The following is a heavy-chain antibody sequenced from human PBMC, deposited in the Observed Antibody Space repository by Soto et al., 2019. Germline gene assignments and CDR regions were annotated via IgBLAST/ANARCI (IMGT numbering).Heavy chain of an antibody. D-gene: IGHD1-26*01. CDR2: IYTSGST. J-gene: IGHJ4*02. CDR3: ARGSLAPDY. Sequence: QVQLQESGPGLGKPSETLSLTCTVSGASLTSYYWRWVRQPAGKGLEWVGRIYTSGSTNYNPSLESHVTMSVDTSKNQFSLKLSSVTAADTAVYYCARGSLAPDYWGQGTLITVSS. CDR1: GASLTSYY. V-gene: IGHV4-4*07.